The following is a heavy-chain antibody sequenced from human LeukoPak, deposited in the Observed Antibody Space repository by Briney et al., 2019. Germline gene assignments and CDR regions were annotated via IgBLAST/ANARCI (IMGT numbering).Heavy chain of an antibody. V-gene: IGHV4-39*07. CDR1: GGSISSSSYY. D-gene: IGHD4-17*01. CDR2: IYYSGST. CDR3: ARDGYGDPTGFDY. J-gene: IGHJ4*02. Sequence: PSETLSLTCTVSGGSISSSSYYWGWIRQPPGKGLEWIGSIYYSGSTYYNPSLKSRVTISVDTSKNQFSLKLSSVTAADTAVYYCARDGYGDPTGFDYWGQGTLVTVSS.